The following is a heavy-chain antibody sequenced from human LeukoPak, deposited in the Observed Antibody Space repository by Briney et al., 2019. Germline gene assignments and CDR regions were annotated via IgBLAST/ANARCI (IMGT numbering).Heavy chain of an antibody. CDR1: GGTFSSYG. CDR2: IMPIFGTA. Sequence: SVKVSCKASGGTFSSYGIGWVRQAPGQGLEWMGGIMPIFGTANYEQKFQGRVTITADESTSTAYMELSSLRAEDTAVYYCARENEAFDIWGQGTMVTVSS. V-gene: IGHV1-69*13. J-gene: IGHJ3*02. CDR3: ARENEAFDI.